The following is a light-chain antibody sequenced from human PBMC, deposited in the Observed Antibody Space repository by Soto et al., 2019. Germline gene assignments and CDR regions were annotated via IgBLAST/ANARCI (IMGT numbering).Light chain of an antibody. V-gene: IGLV2-11*01. CDR2: DVS. Sequence: QSVLTQPRSVSGSPGQSVTISCTGTSSDVGGYDFVSWYQQHPGKAPKLMISDVSKRPSGVPDRFSGSKSGNTASLTISGLQAEDEADYYCCSYAGDLALFGGGTKGTV. CDR1: SSDVGGYDF. CDR3: CSYAGDLAL. J-gene: IGLJ2*01.